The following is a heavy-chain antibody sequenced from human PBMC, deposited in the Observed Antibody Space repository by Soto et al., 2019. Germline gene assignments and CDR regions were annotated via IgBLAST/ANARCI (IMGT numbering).Heavy chain of an antibody. V-gene: IGHV1-3*01. CDR2: INAGNGNT. CDR1: GYTFTSYA. J-gene: IGHJ4*02. D-gene: IGHD3-3*01. CDR3: ARAQILEWLLSYFDY. Sequence: ASVKVSCKASGYTFTSYAMHWVRQAPGQRLEWMGWINAGNGNTKYSQKFQGRVTITRDTSTSTVYMELSSLRSEDTAVYYCARAQILEWLLSYFDYWGQGTLVTVSS.